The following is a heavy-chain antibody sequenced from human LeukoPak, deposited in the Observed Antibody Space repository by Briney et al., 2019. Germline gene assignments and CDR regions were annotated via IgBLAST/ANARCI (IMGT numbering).Heavy chain of an antibody. CDR3: ARGELDDYGGCYFGY. D-gene: IGHD4-17*01. Sequence: SETLSLTCTLSSHSISSYYWIWIRQPPGKGLEWIGYIHYSGTTSYNPSLKSRVTISIDTSKSQFSLKLSSVTAADTAVYYCARGELDDYGGCYFGYWGQGTLVTVSS. CDR1: SHSISSYY. CDR2: IHYSGTT. V-gene: IGHV4-59*01. J-gene: IGHJ4*02.